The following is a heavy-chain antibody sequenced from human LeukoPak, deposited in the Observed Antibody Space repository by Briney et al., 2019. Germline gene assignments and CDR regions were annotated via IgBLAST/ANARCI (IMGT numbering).Heavy chain of an antibody. CDR3: AKSLRYSSGWYDY. V-gene: IGHV3-23*01. Sequence: GGSLRLSCAASGFTFSSYAMSWVRQAPGKGLEWVSAISGSGGSTYYADSVKGRFTISRDNSKNTLCLQMNSLRAEDTAVYYCAKSLRYSSGWYDYWGQGTLVTVSS. D-gene: IGHD6-19*01. J-gene: IGHJ4*02. CDR2: ISGSGGST. CDR1: GFTFSSYA.